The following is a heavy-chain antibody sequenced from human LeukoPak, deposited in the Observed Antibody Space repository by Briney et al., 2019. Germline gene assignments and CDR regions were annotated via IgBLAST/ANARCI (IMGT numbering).Heavy chain of an antibody. J-gene: IGHJ3*02. V-gene: IGHV3-48*04. Sequence: GGSLRLSCAASGFTFSSYSMTWVRQAPGKGLEWVSYISSSSSTIYYADSVKGRFTISRDNAKNSLYLRMNSLRAEDTAVYYCARDRPAFDIWGQGTMVTVSS. CDR3: ARDRPAFDI. CDR2: ISSSSSTI. CDR1: GFTFSSYS.